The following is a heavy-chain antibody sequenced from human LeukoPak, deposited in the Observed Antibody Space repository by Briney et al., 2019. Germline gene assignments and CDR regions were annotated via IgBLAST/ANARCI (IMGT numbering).Heavy chain of an antibody. CDR2: ISSSSSYI. CDR1: GFTLSSYS. Sequence: GSLRLSCAASGFTLSSYSMNWVRQAPGKGLEWVSSISSSSSYIYYADSVKGRFTISRDNAKNSLYLQMNSLRAEDTAVYYCARDDAPLWFDPWGQGTLVTVSS. V-gene: IGHV3-21*01. CDR3: ARDDAPLWFDP. J-gene: IGHJ5*02.